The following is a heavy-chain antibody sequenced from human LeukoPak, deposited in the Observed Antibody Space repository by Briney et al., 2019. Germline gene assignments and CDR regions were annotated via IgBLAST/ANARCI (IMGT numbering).Heavy chain of an antibody. Sequence: ASVKVSCKASGGTFSSYAISWVRQAPGQGLEWMGGIIPIFGTANYAQKFQGRVTITTDESTSTAYMELSSLRSEDTAVYYCASTPYYYDSSGYYPNWFDPRGQGTLVTVSS. V-gene: IGHV1-69*05. J-gene: IGHJ5*02. CDR3: ASTPYYYDSSGYYPNWFDP. D-gene: IGHD3-22*01. CDR1: GGTFSSYA. CDR2: IIPIFGTA.